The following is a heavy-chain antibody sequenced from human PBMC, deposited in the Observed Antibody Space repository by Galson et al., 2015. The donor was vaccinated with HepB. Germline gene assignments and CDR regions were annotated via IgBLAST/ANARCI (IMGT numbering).Heavy chain of an antibody. D-gene: IGHD7-27*01. CDR3: ATGARFDP. J-gene: IGHJ5*02. CDR2: IIPLVGMS. CDR1: GGTFNPA. V-gene: IGHV1-69*04. Sequence: SVKVSCKASGGTFNPAIHWVRQALGQGLEWMGRIIPLVGMSTYAQKFQGRVTITADKSTSTVIMELTSLRSEDTAVYFCATGARFDPWGQGTLVTVSS.